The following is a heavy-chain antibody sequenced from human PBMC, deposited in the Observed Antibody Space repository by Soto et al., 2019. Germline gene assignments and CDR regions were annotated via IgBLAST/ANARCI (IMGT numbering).Heavy chain of an antibody. CDR3: VRVCSCGGYCYLGPFDL. Sequence: EVQLVESGGGLVQPGGSLRLSCAASGFTFSSYAMHWVRQAPGKGLEYVSAISSNGGRTYYANSVKGRFTISRDNSKNTLDLPMGGQRDEHRAVYYCVRVCSCGGYCYLGPFDLWGQGTMVTVSS. D-gene: IGHD2-21*01. CDR1: GFTFSSYA. V-gene: IGHV3-64*01. CDR2: ISSNGGRT. J-gene: IGHJ3*01.